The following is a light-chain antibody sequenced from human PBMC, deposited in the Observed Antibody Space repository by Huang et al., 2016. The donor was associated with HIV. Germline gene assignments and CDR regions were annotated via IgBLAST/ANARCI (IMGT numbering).Light chain of an antibody. CDR1: QSVSNF. CDR2: DAS. V-gene: IGKV3-15*01. Sequence: EIVMTQSPVTLSVSPGERATLSCRASQSVSNFLAWYQQKPGQAPRLRIYDASTRATGVQARFSGSGSGTEFTLTISSLQSEDFAVYYCQQYNNWPPITFGQGTRLEIK. CDR3: QQYNNWPPIT. J-gene: IGKJ5*01.